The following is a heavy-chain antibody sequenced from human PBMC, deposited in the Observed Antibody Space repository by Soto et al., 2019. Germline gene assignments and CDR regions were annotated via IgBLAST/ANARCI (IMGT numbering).Heavy chain of an antibody. J-gene: IGHJ2*01. CDR3: ARSVGGGYDGDWYFDL. CDR1: GGTFSSYA. Sequence: QVQLVQSGAEVKKPGSSVKVSCKASGGTFSSYAISWVRQAPGQGLEWMGGIIPIFGTANYAQKFQGRVTITADESTSTAYMELSSLRSEDTAVYYCARSVGGGYDGDWYFDLWGRGPLVTVSS. CDR2: IIPIFGTA. V-gene: IGHV1-69*01. D-gene: IGHD5-12*01.